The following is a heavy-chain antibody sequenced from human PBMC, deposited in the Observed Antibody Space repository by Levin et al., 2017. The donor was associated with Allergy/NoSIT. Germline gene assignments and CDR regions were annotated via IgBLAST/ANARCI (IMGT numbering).Heavy chain of an antibody. V-gene: IGHV1-69*13. CDR3: ARPSDSRVGELSPPFDY. CDR1: GGTFSNYA. J-gene: IGHJ4*02. CDR2: IIPIFGTA. Sequence: ASVKVSCKASGGTFSNYAISWVRQAPGQGLEWVGGIIPIFGTANHAQKFQGRVTITADESTRTAYMELTSLRSEDTAVYYCARPSDSRVGELSPPFDYWGQGTLVTVSS. D-gene: IGHD3-16*02.